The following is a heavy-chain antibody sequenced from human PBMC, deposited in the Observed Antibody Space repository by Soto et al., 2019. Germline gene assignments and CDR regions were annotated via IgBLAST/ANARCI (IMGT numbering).Heavy chain of an antibody. CDR2: ISHSGDT. CDR3: ARGGRPIVPTPPNYY. J-gene: IGHJ4*02. CDR1: GGSIRSGGYY. V-gene: IGHV4-31*03. Sequence: SETLSLTCSVSGGSIRSGGYYWSWIRQHPGKGLEWIGYISHSGDTDYNSSLKSRVTISLHLSKNQISLGLSSVTAADTAVYYCARGGRPIVPTPPNYYWGRGTLVTVSS. D-gene: IGHD5-12*01.